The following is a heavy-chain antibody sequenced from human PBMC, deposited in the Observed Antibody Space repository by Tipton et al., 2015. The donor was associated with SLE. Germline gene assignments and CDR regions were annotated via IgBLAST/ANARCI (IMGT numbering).Heavy chain of an antibody. J-gene: IGHJ4*02. Sequence: QVQLVQSGAEVKKPGASVKVSCKAYGYTFTGYFIHWVRQVPGQGLEWMGWINPTRGGTMYAQKFQDRVTLTRDTSVSTVYMEMTSLRSDDTAVYYCARGNDYIWGIDFWGPGTLVPVSS. V-gene: IGHV1-2*02. D-gene: IGHD3-16*01. CDR1: GYTFTGYF. CDR2: INPTRGGT. CDR3: ARGNDYIWGIDF.